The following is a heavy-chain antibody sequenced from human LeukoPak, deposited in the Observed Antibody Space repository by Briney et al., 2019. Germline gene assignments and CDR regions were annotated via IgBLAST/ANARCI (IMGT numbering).Heavy chain of an antibody. J-gene: IGHJ5*02. CDR3: ARDFRGGSYLYWFDP. CDR1: GGSVSSGSYY. Sequence: PSETLSLTCTVSGGSVSSGSYYWSWIRQPPGKGLEWIGYIYYSGSTNYNPSLKSRVTISVDTSKNQFSLKLSSVTAADTAVYYCARDFRGGSYLYWFDPWGQGTLVTVSS. V-gene: IGHV4-61*01. CDR2: IYYSGST. D-gene: IGHD1-26*01.